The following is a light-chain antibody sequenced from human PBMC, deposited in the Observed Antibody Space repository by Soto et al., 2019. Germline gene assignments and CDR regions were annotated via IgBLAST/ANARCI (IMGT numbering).Light chain of an antibody. V-gene: IGKV1-5*01. Sequence: DIQMTQYPSTLAESGRARVTITHLASQSISTWLAWYQQKPGKAPNLLIYDASSLESGVPSRFSGSGSGTEFTLTISSLQPEDFATYYCQQLMSYPITFGQGTRLEI. J-gene: IGKJ5*01. CDR1: QSISTW. CDR3: QQLMSYPIT. CDR2: DAS.